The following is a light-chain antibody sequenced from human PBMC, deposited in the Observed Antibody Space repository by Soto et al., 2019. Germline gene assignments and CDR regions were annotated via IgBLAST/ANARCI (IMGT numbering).Light chain of an antibody. CDR2: DAS. V-gene: IGKV3-20*01. Sequence: EFVLTNSPCNLSLSPGETGTLSCRAIQTVRNNYLAWYQQKPGQAPRLLIYDASSRATGIPDRFSGGGSGTDFTLSISGLEPEDFAVDYCQQYGTSPPGTFGQGTKVDIK. J-gene: IGKJ1*01. CDR3: QQYGTSPPGT. CDR1: QTVRNNY.